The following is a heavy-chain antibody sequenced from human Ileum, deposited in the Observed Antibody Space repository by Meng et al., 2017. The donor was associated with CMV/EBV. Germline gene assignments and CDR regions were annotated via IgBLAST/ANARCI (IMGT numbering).Heavy chain of an antibody. V-gene: IGHV5-51*01. Sequence: KGSGFQFITSWICWVRQMPGKGLEWMAIIYPGDSDIKYSPSFQGQVSISADKSISTAYLQWNSLKASDTAMYYCGRLDGYSTGSGFFNWGQGTLVTVSS. CDR3: GRLDGYSTGSGFFN. D-gene: IGHD6-19*01. CDR1: GFQFITSW. J-gene: IGHJ4*02. CDR2: IYPGDSDI.